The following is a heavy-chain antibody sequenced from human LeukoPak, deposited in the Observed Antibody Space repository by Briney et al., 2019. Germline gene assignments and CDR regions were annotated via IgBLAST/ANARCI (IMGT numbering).Heavy chain of an antibody. Sequence: SETLSLTCTVSSGSIKSSGYYWDWIRQPPGKGLEWIGSIYDSGSTFYNPSLKSRVTISVDTSKNQFSLKLSSVTAADTAVYYCARHGDYDFWSGLTGHFDYWGQGTLVTVSS. CDR2: IYDSGST. CDR1: SGSIKSSGYY. CDR3: ARHGDYDFWSGLTGHFDY. D-gene: IGHD3-3*01. J-gene: IGHJ4*02. V-gene: IGHV4-39*01.